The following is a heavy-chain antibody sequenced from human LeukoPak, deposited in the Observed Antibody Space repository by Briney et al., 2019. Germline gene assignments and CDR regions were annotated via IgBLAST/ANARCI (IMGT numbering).Heavy chain of an antibody. CDR1: GASMDSYY. V-gene: IGHV4-4*09. Sequence: PSETLSLTCTVSGASMDSYYWSWIRQPPGKGLEWIGYIYTSGVTNYNPSLKSRVTMSRDTSENQFSLKLNSVSVTDTAVYYCVRHGGSGREWNWFDPWGQGTPVTVSP. CDR3: VRHGGSGREWNWFDP. CDR2: IYTSGVT. J-gene: IGHJ5*02. D-gene: IGHD3-3*01.